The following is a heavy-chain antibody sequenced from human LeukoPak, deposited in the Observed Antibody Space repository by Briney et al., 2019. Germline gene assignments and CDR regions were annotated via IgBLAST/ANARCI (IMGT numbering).Heavy chain of an antibody. CDR3: ARKKRGEVEYFDY. CDR1: GGSISSSAYY. CDR2: VYYTGST. J-gene: IGHJ4*02. D-gene: IGHD4-17*01. V-gene: IGHV4-39*01. Sequence: PSETLSLTCTVSGGSISSSAYYWVCMPQPPGKGLVWVGYVYYTGSTYYNPSLNRRVIISVDTSKNQFSLKLSLVTAATTAVYYCARKKRGEVEYFDYWGQGTLVIVSS.